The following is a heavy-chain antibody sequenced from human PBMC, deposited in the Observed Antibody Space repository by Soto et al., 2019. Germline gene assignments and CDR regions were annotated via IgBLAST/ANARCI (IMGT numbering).Heavy chain of an antibody. CDR1: GFTFSSYA. J-gene: IGHJ6*02. CDR3: AKDVAAASYYYYGMDV. D-gene: IGHD6-13*01. Sequence: EVQLLESGGGLVQPGGSLRLSCAASGFTFSSYAMSWVRQAPGKGLEWVSAISGSGGSTYYADSVKGRFTISRDNSKNTLYLLMNSLRAEDTAVYYCAKDVAAASYYYYGMDVWGQGTTVTVSS. V-gene: IGHV3-23*01. CDR2: ISGSGGST.